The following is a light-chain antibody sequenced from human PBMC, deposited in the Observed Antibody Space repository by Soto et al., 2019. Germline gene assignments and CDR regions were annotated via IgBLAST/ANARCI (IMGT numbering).Light chain of an antibody. J-gene: IGKJ1*01. CDR1: QSVSSN. CDR2: GAS. CDR3: QQYGSSPWT. V-gene: IGKV3-15*01. Sequence: EIVMTQSPATLSVSPGERATLSCRASQSVSSNLAWYQQKPGQAPRLLIFGASVRATGVPDRFSGSGSGTDFTLTINSLQSEDFAVYYCQQYGSSPWTFGQGTKVDI.